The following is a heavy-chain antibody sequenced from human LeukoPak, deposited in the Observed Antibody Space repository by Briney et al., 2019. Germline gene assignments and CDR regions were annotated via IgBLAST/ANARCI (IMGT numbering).Heavy chain of an antibody. CDR2: VDPEDGET. CDR3: ATVFVPQGYCTNGVCYTWDY. Sequence: ASVKVSCKVSGYTFTDYYMHWVQQAPGKGLEWMGLVDPEDGETIYAEKFQGRVTITADTSTDTAYMELSSLRSEDTAVYYCATVFVPQGYCTNGVCYTWDYWGQGTLVTVSS. V-gene: IGHV1-69-2*01. CDR1: GYTFTDYY. D-gene: IGHD2-8*01. J-gene: IGHJ4*02.